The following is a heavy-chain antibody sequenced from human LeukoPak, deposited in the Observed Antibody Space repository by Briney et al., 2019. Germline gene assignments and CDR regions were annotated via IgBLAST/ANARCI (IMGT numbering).Heavy chain of an antibody. J-gene: IGHJ4*02. D-gene: IGHD4-17*01. Sequence: GSLRLSCAASGFTFSSYGMHWVRQAPGKGLEWVAVISYDGSNKYYADSVKGRFTISRDNSKNTLYLQMNSLRAEDTAVYYCAKDRHDYGDTYFDYWGQGTLVTVSS. CDR3: AKDRHDYGDTYFDY. V-gene: IGHV3-30*18. CDR2: ISYDGSNK. CDR1: GFTFSSYG.